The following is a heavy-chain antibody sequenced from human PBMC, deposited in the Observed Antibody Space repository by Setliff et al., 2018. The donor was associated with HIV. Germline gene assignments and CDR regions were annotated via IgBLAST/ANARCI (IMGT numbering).Heavy chain of an antibody. Sequence: SETLSLTCTVSGGSINSTSYYWGWIRQPPGNGLEWIGSIYHSGSTYYQPSLKRRVTISFDTSKNTLSLQLNSLRAEDTAVYYCTQPQWEHGYWGQGTLVTVSS. D-gene: IGHD1-26*01. V-gene: IGHV4-39*07. J-gene: IGHJ4*02. CDR2: IYHSGST. CDR1: GGSINSTSYY. CDR3: TQPQWEHGY.